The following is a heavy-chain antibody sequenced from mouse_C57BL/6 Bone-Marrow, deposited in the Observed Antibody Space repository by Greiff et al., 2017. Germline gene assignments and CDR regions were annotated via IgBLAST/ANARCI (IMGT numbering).Heavy chain of an antibody. D-gene: IGHD2-4*01. CDR2: LDPSDGAT. J-gene: IGHJ4*01. V-gene: IGHV1-74*01. Sequence: QVQLQQPGAELVKPGASVTVSCKASGYTFTSYWMHWVKQRPGHGLEWIGRLDPSDGATTYTQQFKGKAILTVDKSSSTAYMQLSSLKSEDSAVCNGVRLRRAMDDWGKGTSVTVSS. CDR3: VRLRRAMDD. CDR1: GYTFTSYW.